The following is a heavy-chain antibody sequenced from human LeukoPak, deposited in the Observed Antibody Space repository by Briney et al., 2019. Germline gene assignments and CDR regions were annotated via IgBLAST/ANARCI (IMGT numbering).Heavy chain of an antibody. CDR2: INAGNGNT. CDR3: ARVSSSSGWTNYFDY. J-gene: IGHJ4*02. Sequence: GASVKVSCKASGYTFTSYAMHWVRQAPGQRLEWMGWINAGNGNTKYSQKFQGRVTITRDTSASTAYMELSSLRSEDTAVYYCARVSSSSGWTNYFDYWGQGTLVTVSS. CDR1: GYTFTSYA. D-gene: IGHD6-19*01. V-gene: IGHV1-3*01.